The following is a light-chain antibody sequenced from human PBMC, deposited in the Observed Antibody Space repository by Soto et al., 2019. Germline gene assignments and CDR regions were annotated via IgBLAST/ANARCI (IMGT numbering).Light chain of an antibody. J-gene: IGKJ1*01. Sequence: DIQMTQSPSSLSASVGDRVSITCRASQTISSHLNWYQQKLGKAPKLLIYAASSLQSGVPSRFNGSGSGTDFTLTISSLQPEDFATYYCQQSYNTPVTFAKGTKVDIK. V-gene: IGKV1-39*01. CDR2: AAS. CDR3: QQSYNTPVT. CDR1: QTISSH.